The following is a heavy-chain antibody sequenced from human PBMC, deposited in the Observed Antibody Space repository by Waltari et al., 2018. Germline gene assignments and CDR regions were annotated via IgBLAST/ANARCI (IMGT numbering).Heavy chain of an antibody. V-gene: IGHV4-34*01. Sequence: QVQLEQWGAGLLRPSETLSLTCGVFRGSFTSYFWTWVRQPPGKGLEWIGEINHSGRTNSNPSLKSRATISVDTSRNQFSLKLFSVTAADTAVYYCARGGAFAFDIWGQGTMLTVSS. CDR3: ARGGAFAFDI. D-gene: IGHD1-26*01. CDR1: RGSFTSYF. CDR2: INHSGRT. J-gene: IGHJ3*02.